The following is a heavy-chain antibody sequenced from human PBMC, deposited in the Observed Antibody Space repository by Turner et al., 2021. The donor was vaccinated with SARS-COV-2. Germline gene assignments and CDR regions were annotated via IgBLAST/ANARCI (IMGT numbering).Heavy chain of an antibody. CDR2: ISYDGSNK. V-gene: IGHV3-30*18. CDR1: GFPFSNYG. D-gene: IGHD6-19*01. J-gene: IGHJ4*01. Sequence: QVQLVESGGGVVQPGVSLRLSCAASGFPFSNYGMFWVRQAPGKGLEWVALISYDGSNKHYADSVKGRFTISRDNSKNTLFLQMYSLRAEDTAVYYCVKGGSGWSMEFDYWGHGTLVTVSS. CDR3: VKGGSGWSMEFDY.